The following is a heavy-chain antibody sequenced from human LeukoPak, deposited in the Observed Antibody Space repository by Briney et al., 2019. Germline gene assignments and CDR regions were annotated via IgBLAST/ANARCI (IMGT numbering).Heavy chain of an antibody. J-gene: IGHJ4*02. CDR2: ISAYNGNT. CDR1: GYTFTSYG. D-gene: IGHD6-19*01. Sequence: ASVKVSCKASGYTFTSYGIRLVRQAPGHGLEWMGWISAYNGNTNYAQKLQGRVTMTTDTSTSTAYMELRSLRSDDTAVYYCARCGGGWATGFFDYWGQGTLVTVSS. V-gene: IGHV1-18*01. CDR3: ARCGGGWATGFFDY.